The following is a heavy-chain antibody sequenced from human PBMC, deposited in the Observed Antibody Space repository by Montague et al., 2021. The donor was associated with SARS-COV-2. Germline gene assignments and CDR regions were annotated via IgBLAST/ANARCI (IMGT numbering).Heavy chain of an antibody. CDR3: AKDRWFGEPTAGFDY. D-gene: IGHD3-10*01. CDR1: GFTFSSYA. J-gene: IGHJ4*02. CDR2: ISGSGGST. V-gene: IGHV3-23*01. Sequence: SLRLSCAASGFTFSSYAMSWVRLAPGKGLEWVSAISGSGGSTYYSDSVKGLFTISRDNSKNTLYLQMNSLRAEDTAVYYCAKDRWFGEPTAGFDYWGQGTLVTVSS.